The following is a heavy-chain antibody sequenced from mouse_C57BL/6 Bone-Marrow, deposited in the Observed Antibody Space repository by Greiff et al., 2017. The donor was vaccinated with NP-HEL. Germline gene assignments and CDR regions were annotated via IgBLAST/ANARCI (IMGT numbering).Heavy chain of an antibody. Sequence: QVQLQQPGAELVKPGASVKLSCKASGYTFSSYWMHWVKQRPGRGLEWIGRIDPDSGGTKYNEKFKGKATLTVDKPSSTAYMQLSSLTTEDSAVYSCARSGYYDGCYGIAYWGQGTLVTVSA. CDR2: IDPDSGGT. CDR3: ARSGYYDGCYGIAY. V-gene: IGHV1-72*01. D-gene: IGHD2-3*01. CDR1: GYTFSSYW. J-gene: IGHJ3*01.